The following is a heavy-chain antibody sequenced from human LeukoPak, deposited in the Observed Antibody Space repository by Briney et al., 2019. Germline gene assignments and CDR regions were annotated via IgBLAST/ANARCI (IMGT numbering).Heavy chain of an antibody. CDR3: ASSFTYYYDSSGCPFDY. V-gene: IGHV4-34*01. J-gene: IGHJ4*02. D-gene: IGHD3-22*01. CDR1: GGSLNLYY. CDR2: INHSGST. Sequence: PSDTLSLTCAVYGGSLNLYYWRWIPHPPGKAREWIGEINHSGSTNYNPSLKSRVTISVDTSKNQFSLKLSSVTAADTAVYYCASSFTYYYDSSGCPFDYWGQGSLVTVSS.